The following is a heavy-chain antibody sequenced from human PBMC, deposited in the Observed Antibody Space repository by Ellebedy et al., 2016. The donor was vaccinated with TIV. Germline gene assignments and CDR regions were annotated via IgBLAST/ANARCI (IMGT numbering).Heavy chain of an antibody. CDR1: GFTFSSYG. V-gene: IGHV3-33*01. D-gene: IGHD2-2*01. CDR2: IWYDGSDT. Sequence: GGSLRLXXAASGFTFSSYGMHWVRQAPGKGLEWVAVIWYDGSDTYYADSVKGRFTISRDNSRTTLYLQMNGLRAEDTAVYYCARGQDCTSTSCSHYYYYYGMDVWGQGTTVTVSS. J-gene: IGHJ6*02. CDR3: ARGQDCTSTSCSHYYYYYGMDV.